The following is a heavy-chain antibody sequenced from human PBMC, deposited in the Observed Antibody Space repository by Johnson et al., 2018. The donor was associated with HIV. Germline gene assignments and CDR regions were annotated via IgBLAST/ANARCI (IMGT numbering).Heavy chain of an antibody. J-gene: IGHJ3*02. Sequence: VQLVESGGGLVKPGGSLRLSCAASGFTFSNAWMSWVRQAPGKGLEWVGFIRSKAFGATTEYAASVKGRFTISRDDSKSIAYLQMNSLKTEDTAVYYCTRAVAGKFAFDIWGQGTMVTVSS. CDR3: TRAVAGKFAFDI. CDR2: IRSKAFGATT. D-gene: IGHD6-19*01. V-gene: IGHV3-49*04. CDR1: GFTFSNAW.